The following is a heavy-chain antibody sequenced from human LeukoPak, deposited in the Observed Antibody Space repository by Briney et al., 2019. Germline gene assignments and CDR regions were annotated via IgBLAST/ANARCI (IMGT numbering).Heavy chain of an antibody. J-gene: IGHJ4*02. D-gene: IGHD6-13*01. CDR3: ARSPIAAAGVYFDY. CDR1: GGSISSYY. Sequence: SETLSLTCTVSGGSISSYYWSWIRQPPGKGLEWIGYIYYSGSTNYNPSLKSRVTISVDTSKNQFSLKLSSVTAADTAVYYCARSPIAAAGVYFDYWGQGTLVTVSS. V-gene: IGHV4-59*08. CDR2: IYYSGST.